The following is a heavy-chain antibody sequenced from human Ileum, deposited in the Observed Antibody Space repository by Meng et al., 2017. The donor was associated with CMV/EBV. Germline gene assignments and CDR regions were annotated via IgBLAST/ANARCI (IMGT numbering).Heavy chain of an antibody. J-gene: IGHJ4*02. Sequence: QGRRVQVGAEGKKPGASVKVSCKASGYKFSDYYIHWVRQAPGQGLEWMGRIYPNSGGTINAQKFQGRITMTRDTPITTAYMELSSLTSDDTAVYYCTTDCAGGACYGRAFDYWGQGSLVTVSS. CDR2: IYPNSGGT. D-gene: IGHD2-8*02. V-gene: IGHV1-2*06. CDR3: TTDCAGGACYGRAFDY. CDR1: GYKFSDYY.